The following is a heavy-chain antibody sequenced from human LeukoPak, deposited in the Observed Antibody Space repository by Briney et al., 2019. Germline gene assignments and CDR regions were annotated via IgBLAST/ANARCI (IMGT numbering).Heavy chain of an antibody. V-gene: IGHV4-39*01. J-gene: IGHJ4*02. CDR3: ARFYGGYFDY. CDR2: IYYSVKT. CDR1: GGSISSSSYY. Sequence: SETLSLTCTVSGGSISSSSYYWGWIRQPPGKGLEWIVSIYYSVKTYYNPAVKSRVTITVHTSNTQFSLKLSSVTAADSVVYYWARFYGGYFDYWGQGTLDTVSS. D-gene: IGHD4-23*01.